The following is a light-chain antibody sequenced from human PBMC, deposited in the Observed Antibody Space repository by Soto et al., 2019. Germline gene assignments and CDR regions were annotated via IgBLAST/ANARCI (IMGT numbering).Light chain of an antibody. CDR1: QSISTY. CDR3: QQGDRIPRT. CDR2: AAS. Sequence: DSQMTQSPSSLSASVGDRVTITCRASQSISTYVNWYQQKPGKAPNLLIHAASSLHSRVPSRFSGSGYGTEFTLTISSLQPEDFATYYCQQGDRIPRTFGQGTTV. J-gene: IGKJ1*01. V-gene: IGKV1-39*01.